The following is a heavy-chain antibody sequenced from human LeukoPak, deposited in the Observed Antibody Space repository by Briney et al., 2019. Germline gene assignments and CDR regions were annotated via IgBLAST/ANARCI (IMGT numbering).Heavy chain of an antibody. V-gene: IGHV4-39*07. CDR3: SSLRGYSSGWYASGFDP. D-gene: IGHD6-19*01. CDR1: GCSITSSSYY. CDR2: IYYSGST. J-gene: IGHJ5*02. Sequence: MASETLSLTCTVSGCSITSSSYYWGWIRQPPGKGPEWIGSIYYSGSTNYNPSLKSRVTISLDTSKNQFSLTLTSVTAADTAVYYLSSLRGYSSGWYASGFDPWGQGTLVTVSS.